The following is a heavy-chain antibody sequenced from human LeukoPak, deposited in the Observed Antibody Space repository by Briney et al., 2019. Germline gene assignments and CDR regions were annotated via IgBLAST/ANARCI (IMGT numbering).Heavy chain of an antibody. Sequence: GGSLRLSCAASGFSFSNYAMSWVRQAPGKGLEWVSAISGRDGSTYYAGSVKGRFTISRDNSKNTLYLQMNSLRVEDTAVYYCARDYYLGIVDQWGQGTRVTVSS. D-gene: IGHD7-27*01. CDR2: ISGRDGST. V-gene: IGHV3-23*01. J-gene: IGHJ5*02. CDR1: GFSFSNYA. CDR3: ARDYYLGIVDQ.